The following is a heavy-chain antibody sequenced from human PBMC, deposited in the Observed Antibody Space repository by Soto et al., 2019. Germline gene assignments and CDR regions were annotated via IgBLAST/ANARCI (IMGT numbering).Heavy chain of an antibody. J-gene: IGHJ5*02. CDR1: GFTFSSYS. Sequence: EVQLVESGGGLVKPGGSLRLSCAASGFTFSSYSMNWVRQAPGKGLELVSSISSSSIYIYYADSVKGRFTISRDNAKNSLYLQMNSLIAEDTAVYYCARACGRAHLLLSPTYNFDPCGQGTLVTVSA. V-gene: IGHV3-21*01. D-gene: IGHD2-2*01. CDR3: ARACGRAHLLLSPTYNFDP. CDR2: ISSSSIYI.